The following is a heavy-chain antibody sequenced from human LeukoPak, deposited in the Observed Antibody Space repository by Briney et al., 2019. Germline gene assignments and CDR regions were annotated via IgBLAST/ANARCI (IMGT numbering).Heavy chain of an antibody. CDR1: GFTFSRYS. CDR2: ISASNNYI. J-gene: IGHJ4*02. D-gene: IGHD3-3*01. V-gene: IGHV3-21*01. Sequence: PGGSLRLSCTASGFTFSRYSMNWVRQAPGKGLEWVSSISASNNYIYYADSVKGRFTVSRDNAKNSLYLQTNTLRDEDTAVYYCARDRVFVPFDFWGQGTLVTVSS. CDR3: ARDRVFVPFDF.